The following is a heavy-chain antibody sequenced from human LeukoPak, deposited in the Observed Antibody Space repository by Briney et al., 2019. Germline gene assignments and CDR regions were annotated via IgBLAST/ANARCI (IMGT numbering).Heavy chain of an antibody. CDR3: TRHYFSD. CDR1: GFTVRTYS. J-gene: IGHJ4*02. Sequence: GGSLRLSCAASGFTVRTYSMNWVRQAPGKGLEWVSYISSSGTTIYYADSVKGRFTISRDNGKNSLYLQMNSLKAEDTAVYYCTRHYFSDWGQGTLVTVSS. D-gene: IGHD2-15*01. CDR2: ISSSGTTI. V-gene: IGHV3-48*01.